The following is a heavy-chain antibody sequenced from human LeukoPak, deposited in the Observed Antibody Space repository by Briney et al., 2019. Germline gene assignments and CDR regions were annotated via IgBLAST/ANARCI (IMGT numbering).Heavy chain of an antibody. J-gene: IGHJ4*02. V-gene: IGHV3-7*01. Sequence: GGSLRLSCAVTGLTFSGYWVTWVRQAPGKGLEWVANINQDASEKYYVESVKGRFAISRDNAKNSLYLQMNSLRAEDTAVYYCASYYYGSGTSLGYWGQGTLVTVSS. CDR3: ASYYYGSGTSLGY. D-gene: IGHD3-10*01. CDR1: GLTFSGYW. CDR2: INQDASEK.